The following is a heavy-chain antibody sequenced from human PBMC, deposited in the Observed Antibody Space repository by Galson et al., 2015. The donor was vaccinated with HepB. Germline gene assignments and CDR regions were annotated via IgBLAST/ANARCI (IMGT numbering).Heavy chain of an antibody. J-gene: IGHJ4*02. D-gene: IGHD6-13*01. V-gene: IGHV3-73*01. Sequence: SLRLSCAASGFTFSGSAIHWVRQASGKGLGWVGRIRSKANDYATAYAASLKGRFTISRADSKNTAYLHMKSLKTEDTAVYYCTRLGDFSGYSSSWGQGTLVTVSS. CDR2: IRSKANDYAT. CDR3: TRLGDFSGYSSS. CDR1: GFTFSGSA.